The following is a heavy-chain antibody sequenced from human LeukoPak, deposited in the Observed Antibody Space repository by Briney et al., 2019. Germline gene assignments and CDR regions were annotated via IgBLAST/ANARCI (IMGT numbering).Heavy chain of an antibody. CDR1: GFTLSGYS. V-gene: IGHV3-21*01. CDR2: ISSSSSYI. Sequence: GGSLRLSCAASGFTLSGYSMNWVRQAPGKGLEWVSSISSSSSYIYYSDSVKGRFTISRDNAKNPLYLQMNSLRAEDTAVYYCARSRRDGDYPLNAFDIWGQGTMVTVSS. J-gene: IGHJ3*02. CDR3: ARSRRDGDYPLNAFDI. D-gene: IGHD4-17*01.